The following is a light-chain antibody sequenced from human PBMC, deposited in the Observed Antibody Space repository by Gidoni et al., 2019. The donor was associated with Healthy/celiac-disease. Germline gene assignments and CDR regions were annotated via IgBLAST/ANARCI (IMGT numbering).Light chain of an antibody. Sequence: QSVLTPPPPVSGAPGQRVTISCTGSSSNIGAGYDVHWYQQLPGTAPKLLIYGNSNRPSGVPDRFSGSKSGTSASLAITGLQAEDEADYYCQSYDSSLSGWGVFGGGTKLTVL. CDR3: QSYDSSLSGWGV. CDR1: SSNIGAGYD. V-gene: IGLV1-40*01. J-gene: IGLJ2*01. CDR2: GNS.